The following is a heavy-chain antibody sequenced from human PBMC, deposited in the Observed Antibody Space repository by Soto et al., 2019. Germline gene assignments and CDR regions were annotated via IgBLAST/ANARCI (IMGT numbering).Heavy chain of an antibody. Sequence: ASVKVSFKASGYTFTSYGISWVRQAPGQGLEWMGWISAYNGNTNYAQKLQGRVTMTTDTSTSTAYMELRSLRSDDTAVYYCARDLRNIVLMVSNWFDPWGQGTLVTVSS. CDR2: ISAYNGNT. J-gene: IGHJ5*02. CDR3: ARDLRNIVLMVSNWFDP. V-gene: IGHV1-18*01. CDR1: GYTFTSYG. D-gene: IGHD2-8*01.